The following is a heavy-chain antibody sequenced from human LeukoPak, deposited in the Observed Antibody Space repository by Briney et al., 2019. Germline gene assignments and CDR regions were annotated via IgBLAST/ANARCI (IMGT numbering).Heavy chain of an antibody. D-gene: IGHD5-24*01. CDR1: GFTFSSYE. V-gene: IGHV3-48*03. CDR3: ASDPRDGGQNV. CDR2: ISSSGSTI. Sequence: PGGSLRLSCAASGFTFSSYEMNWVRQAPGKGLEWVSYISSSGSTIYYADSVKGRFTFSRDKSKNTLYLQMNSLRPEDSAVYYCASDPRDGGQNVWGKGTTVTVSS. J-gene: IGHJ6*04.